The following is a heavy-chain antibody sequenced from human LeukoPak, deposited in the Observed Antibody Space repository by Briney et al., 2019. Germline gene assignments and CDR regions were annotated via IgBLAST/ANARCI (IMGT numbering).Heavy chain of an antibody. CDR1: GFTFDDYT. D-gene: IGHD6-19*01. V-gene: IGHV3-43*01. CDR2: ISWDGGST. CDR3: AKDRSGWYADYYYYYMDV. Sequence: GGSLRLSCAASGFTFDDYTMHWVRQAPGKGLVWVSLISWDGGSTYYADSVKGRFTISRDNSKNSLYLQMNSLRTEDTALYYCAKDRSGWYADYYYYYMDVWGKGTTVTISS. J-gene: IGHJ6*03.